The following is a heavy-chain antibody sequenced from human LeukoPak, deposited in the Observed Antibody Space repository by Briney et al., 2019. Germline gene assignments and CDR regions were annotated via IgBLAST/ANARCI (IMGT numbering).Heavy chain of an antibody. J-gene: IGHJ4*02. CDR1: GFTFSNYD. CDR3: ANRIEMATMPFDY. CDR2: IRHDGRNN. V-gene: IGHV3-33*06. Sequence: GRSLRLSCAASGFTFSNYDMHWVRQAPGKGLEWVAVIRHDGRNNYYGDPVKGRFTISRDNSKNTLYLQMNSLRAEDTAVYYCANRIEMATMPFDYWGQGTLVTVSS. D-gene: IGHD5-12*01.